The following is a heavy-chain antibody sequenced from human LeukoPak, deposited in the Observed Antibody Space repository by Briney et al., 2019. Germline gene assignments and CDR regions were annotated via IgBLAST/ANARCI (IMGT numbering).Heavy chain of an antibody. V-gene: IGHV3-23*01. D-gene: IGHD1-26*01. CDR3: AKDLYSGSYAAFDI. CDR1: GFTFRSYG. Sequence: GGSLRLSCAASGFTFRSYGMHWVRQAPGKGLEWVSDISGSGGSTYYADSVKGRFTISRDNSKDTLYLQMNSLRADDTAVYYCAKDLYSGSYAAFDIWGQGTMVTVSS. CDR2: ISGSGGST. J-gene: IGHJ3*02.